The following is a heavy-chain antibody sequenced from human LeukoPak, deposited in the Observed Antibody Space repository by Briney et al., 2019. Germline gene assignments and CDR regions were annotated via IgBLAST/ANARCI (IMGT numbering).Heavy chain of an antibody. CDR1: GFTFSRYW. CDR3: ARVVVISPSYYFDF. CDR2: IRQDGSEI. Sequence: GGSLPLSCAASGFTFSRYWMTWVRQAPGKGLKWVANIRQDGSEIYYVDSVKGRFTISRDNAKNSLYLQMNSLSAEDTAVYYCARVVVISPSYYFDFWGQGALVTVPS. D-gene: IGHD3-22*01. J-gene: IGHJ4*02. V-gene: IGHV3-7*01.